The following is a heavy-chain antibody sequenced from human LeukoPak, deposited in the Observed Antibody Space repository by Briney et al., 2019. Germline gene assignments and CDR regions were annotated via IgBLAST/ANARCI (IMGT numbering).Heavy chain of an antibody. CDR2: TFYRSKWYY. D-gene: IGHD1-14*01. J-gene: IGHJ4*02. CDR1: GDSVSSKTVG. V-gene: IGHV6-1*01. CDR3: VRGTVITDGDY. Sequence: SQTLSLTCAISGDSVSSKTVGWNWIRQSPSRGLEWLGRTFYRSKWYYNYAVSVKSRLTINPDTSKNQFSLKLSSVTAADTAVYYCVRGTVITDGDYWGPGTLVTVSS.